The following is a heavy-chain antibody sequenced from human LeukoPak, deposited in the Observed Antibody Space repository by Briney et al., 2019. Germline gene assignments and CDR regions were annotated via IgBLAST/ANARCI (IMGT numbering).Heavy chain of an antibody. CDR1: GYTLTGYY. CDR2: LNPNSGDT. D-gene: IGHD2-2*01. CDR3: ATVVPPTQSSFDY. V-gene: IGHV1-2*02. Sequence: ASVKVSCKASGYTLTGYYIHWVRQAPGQGLEWMGWLNPNSGDTHYTQKFRGRVIMTRDMSITTAYMELSRLTPDDTAVYYCATVVPPTQSSFDYWGQGTLVTVSS. J-gene: IGHJ4*02.